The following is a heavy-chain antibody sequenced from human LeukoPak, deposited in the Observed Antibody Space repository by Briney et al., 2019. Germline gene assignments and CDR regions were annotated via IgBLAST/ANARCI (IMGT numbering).Heavy chain of an antibody. CDR1: GFTFNSYW. CDR2: IKQDGSEK. Sequence: GGSLRLSCAAAGFTFNSYWMSWVRQAPGKGLEWVANIKQDGSEKFYVDSVKGRFSISRDNAKNSLYLQMNSLRAEDTAVYYCARGSENYYYGMDVWGKGTTVTVSS. D-gene: IGHD2/OR15-2a*01. V-gene: IGHV3-7*03. J-gene: IGHJ6*04. CDR3: ARGSENYYYGMDV.